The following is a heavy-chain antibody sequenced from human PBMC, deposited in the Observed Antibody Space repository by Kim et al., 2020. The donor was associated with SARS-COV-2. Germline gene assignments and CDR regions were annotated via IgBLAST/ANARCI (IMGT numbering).Heavy chain of an antibody. CDR1: GFTFSSYG. D-gene: IGHD6-13*01. V-gene: IGHV3-33*01. CDR2: IWYDGSNK. J-gene: IGHJ6*02. CDR3: ARDSLRIAAAGREDYYYGMDV. Sequence: GGSLRLSCAASGFTFSSYGMHWVRQAPGKGLEWVAVIWYDGSNKYYADSVKGRFTISRDNSKNTLYLQMNSLRAEDTAVYYCARDSLRIAAAGREDYYYGMDVWGQGTTVTVSS.